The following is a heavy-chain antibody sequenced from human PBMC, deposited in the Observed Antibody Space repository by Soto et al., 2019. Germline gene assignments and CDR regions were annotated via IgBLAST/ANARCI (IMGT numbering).Heavy chain of an antibody. CDR2: IIPIFGTA. CDR1: GGTFSSYA. V-gene: IGHV1-69*13. CDR3: ARDPITGTTVPPYYYYYGMDV. Sequence: ASVKVSCKASGGTFSSYAISWVRQAPGQGLEWMGGIIPIFGTANYAQKFQGRVTITADESTSTAYMELSSLRSEDTAVYYCARDPITGTTVPPYYYYYGMDVWGQGTTVTVSS. J-gene: IGHJ6*02. D-gene: IGHD1-7*01.